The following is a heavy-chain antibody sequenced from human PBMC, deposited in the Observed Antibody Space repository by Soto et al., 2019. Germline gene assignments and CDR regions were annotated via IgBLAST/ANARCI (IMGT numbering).Heavy chain of an antibody. Sequence: QVQLVESGGGVVQPGRSLRLSCAASGFTFSSYGMHWVRQAPGKGLEWVAVISYDGSNKYYADSVKGRFTISRVNSKNTLYLQMNSLRAEDTAVYYCAKLVGDYDYWGQGTLVTVSS. V-gene: IGHV3-30*18. CDR2: ISYDGSNK. J-gene: IGHJ4*02. CDR1: GFTFSSYG. D-gene: IGHD4-17*01. CDR3: AKLVGDYDY.